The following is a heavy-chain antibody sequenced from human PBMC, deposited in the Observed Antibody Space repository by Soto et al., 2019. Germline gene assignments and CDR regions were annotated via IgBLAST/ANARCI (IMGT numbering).Heavy chain of an antibody. CDR2: ISFDGNTK. CDR3: ARDVLPLYSDPRDC. J-gene: IGHJ4*01. V-gene: IGHV3-30*03. D-gene: IGHD4-4*01. CDR1: GFAFRSHG. Sequence: LRLSFVASGFAFRSHGMHWARQAPGKGPEWVAGISFDGNTKTYAESVRGRFSISRDNSNNTVYLQMTGLRGEDTAVYYCARDVLPLYSDPRDCWGHGTQVTVS.